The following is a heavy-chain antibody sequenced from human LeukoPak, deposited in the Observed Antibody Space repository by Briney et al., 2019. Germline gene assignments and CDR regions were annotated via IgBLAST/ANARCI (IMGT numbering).Heavy chain of an antibody. CDR2: ISGSGTST. D-gene: IGHD4-11*01. Sequence: GGSLRLSCAASGFTVSSNYMSWVRQAPGKGLEWVSAISGSGTSTYYADSVKGRFTISRDNSKNTLYLQMNSLRAEDTAVYYCIRDFLTVTTNDYWGQGTLVTVSS. J-gene: IGHJ4*02. CDR3: IRDFLTVTTNDY. V-gene: IGHV3-23*01. CDR1: GFTVSSNY.